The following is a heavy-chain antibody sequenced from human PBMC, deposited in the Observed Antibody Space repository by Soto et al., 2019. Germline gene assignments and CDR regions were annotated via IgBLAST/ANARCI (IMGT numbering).Heavy chain of an antibody. CDR3: ARASRYSYGYDDFFDN. V-gene: IGHV4-59*01. CDR2: FHFSGST. J-gene: IGHJ4*01. D-gene: IGHD5-18*01. CDR1: GGSINGYY. Sequence: QVQLQESGPGLVKPSETLSLTCTVSGGSINGYYWTWLRQSPTNGLEWIGYFHFSGSTKYNPSLESRLTISADTSKNQISLTLSSVTAADTAVYYCARASRYSYGYDDFFDNWGQGTLANVSS.